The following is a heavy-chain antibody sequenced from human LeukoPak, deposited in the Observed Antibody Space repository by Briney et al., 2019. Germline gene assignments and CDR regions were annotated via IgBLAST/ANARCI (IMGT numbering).Heavy chain of an antibody. CDR1: GGSFSGYY. V-gene: IGHV4-34*01. Sequence: SETLSLTCAVYGGSFSGYYWSWIRQPPGKGLEWIGEINHRGSTNYNPSLKSRVTISVDTPKNQFSLKLSSVTAADTAVYYCAGGRVNTMVRGVESDYFVYWGQGTLVTVSS. D-gene: IGHD3-10*01. CDR3: AGGRVNTMVRGVESDYFVY. CDR2: INHRGST. J-gene: IGHJ4*02.